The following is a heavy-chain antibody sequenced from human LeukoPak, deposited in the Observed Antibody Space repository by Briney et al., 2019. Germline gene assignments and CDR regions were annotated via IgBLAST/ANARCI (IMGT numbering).Heavy chain of an antibody. Sequence: PGGSLRLSCVASGFTFRDYYMSWVRRAPGKGLEWVSYISSSSSYIDYADSVKGRFTISRDNAKNSLHLQMKSLRAEDTAMYYCARDLAVSDYWGQGTLVTVSS. CDR3: ARDLAVSDY. CDR1: GFTFRDYY. V-gene: IGHV3-11*06. CDR2: ISSSSSYI. J-gene: IGHJ4*02.